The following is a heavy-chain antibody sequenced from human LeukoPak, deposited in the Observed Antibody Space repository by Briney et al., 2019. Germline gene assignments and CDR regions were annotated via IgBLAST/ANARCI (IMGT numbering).Heavy chain of an antibody. V-gene: IGHV4-39*07. Sequence: PSETLSLTCSVSGDSISSSGYYWGWIRQPPGKGLEWIGSVSYRGGTYYNPSLKTRVTISVDTSKNQFSLRLSSVTAADTAVYFCARDTRSDSSYYFDYWGQGTLVTVSS. J-gene: IGHJ4*02. CDR1: GDSISSSGYY. CDR3: ARDTRSDSSYYFDY. CDR2: VSYRGGT. D-gene: IGHD1-26*01.